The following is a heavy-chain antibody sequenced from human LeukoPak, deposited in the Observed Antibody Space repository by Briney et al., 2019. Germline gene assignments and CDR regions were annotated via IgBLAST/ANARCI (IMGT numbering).Heavy chain of an antibody. CDR3: ARDRGGMVRGVITYYYYYGMDV. CDR2: ISSSSSYI. J-gene: IGHJ6*04. CDR1: GFTFSSYS. Sequence: GGSLRLSCAASGFTFSSYSMNWVRQAPGKGLEWVSSISSSSSYIYYADSVKGRFTISRDNAKNSLYLQMNSLRAEDTAVYYCARDRGGMVRGVITYYYYYGMDVWGKGTTVTVSS. D-gene: IGHD3-10*01. V-gene: IGHV3-21*01.